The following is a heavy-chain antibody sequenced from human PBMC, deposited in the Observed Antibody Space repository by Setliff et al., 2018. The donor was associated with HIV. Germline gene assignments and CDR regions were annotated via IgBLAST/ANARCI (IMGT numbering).Heavy chain of an antibody. J-gene: IGHJ6*03. Sequence: PSETLSLTCTVSGGSITTGSYYWSWIRQPPGKGLEWIGYIYYSGSTNYNPSLKSRVTISVDTSKNQFSLKLSSVTAADTAVYYCARVAARYCSGGSCYSGYYYYYMDVWGKGTTVTVSS. D-gene: IGHD2-15*01. CDR2: IYYSGST. CDR3: ARVAARYCSGGSCYSGYYYYYMDV. CDR1: GGSITTGSYY. V-gene: IGHV4-61*01.